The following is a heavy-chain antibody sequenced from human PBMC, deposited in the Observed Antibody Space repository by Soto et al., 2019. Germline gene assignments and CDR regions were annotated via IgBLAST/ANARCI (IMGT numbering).Heavy chain of an antibody. D-gene: IGHD3-3*01. CDR2: INPSGGST. Sequence: GASVKVSCKASGYTFTSYYMHWVRQAPGQGLEWMGIINPSGGSTSYAQKFQGRVTMTRDTSTSTVYMELSSLRSEDTAVYYCARISGPYYDFWSGHPDFDYWGQGTLVTVSS. CDR1: GYTFTSYY. V-gene: IGHV1-46*01. J-gene: IGHJ4*02. CDR3: ARISGPYYDFWSGHPDFDY.